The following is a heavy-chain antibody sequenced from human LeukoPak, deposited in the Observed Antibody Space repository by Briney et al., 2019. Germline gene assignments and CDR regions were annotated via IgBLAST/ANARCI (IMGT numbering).Heavy chain of an antibody. Sequence: GGSLRLSCAASGFTFSSSGMHWVRQAPGKGLEWVSAISGSGGSTYYADSVKGRFTISRDNSKNTLYLQMNSLRAEDTAVYYCAKGEQQLANNDAFDIWGQGTMVTVSS. CDR2: ISGSGGST. D-gene: IGHD6-13*01. CDR1: GFTFSSSG. CDR3: AKGEQQLANNDAFDI. V-gene: IGHV3-23*01. J-gene: IGHJ3*02.